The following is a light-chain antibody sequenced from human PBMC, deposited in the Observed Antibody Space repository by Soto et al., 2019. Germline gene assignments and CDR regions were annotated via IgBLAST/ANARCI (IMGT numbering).Light chain of an antibody. Sequence: QSALTQPRSVSGSPGQSVTISCTGTSSDVGTYNYVSWYQQHPGKAPKLMIYDVSQRPSGVPDRFSGSKSGNTASLTISGLQAEDESDYYCISYTSGSPVLFGGGTKLTVL. CDR3: ISYTSGSPVL. CDR2: DVS. J-gene: IGLJ3*02. CDR1: SSDVGTYNY. V-gene: IGLV2-11*01.